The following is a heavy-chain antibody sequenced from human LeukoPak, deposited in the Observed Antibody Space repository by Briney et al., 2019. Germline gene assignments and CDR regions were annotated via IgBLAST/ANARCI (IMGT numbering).Heavy chain of an antibody. CDR2: MSYDGSNK. J-gene: IGHJ4*02. Sequence: LXXSCAAXXXXXXXXXMHXXRXAXGKGLEWVAVMSYDGSNKYYADSVKGRFTISRDNSKNTLYLQMNSLRAEDTAVYYCARDIVDYWGQGTLVTVSS. V-gene: IGHV3-30-3*01. CDR3: ARDIVDY. CDR1: XXXXXXXX. D-gene: IGHD3-16*02.